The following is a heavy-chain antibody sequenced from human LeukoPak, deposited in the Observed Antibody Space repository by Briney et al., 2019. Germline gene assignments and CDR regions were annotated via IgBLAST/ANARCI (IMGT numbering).Heavy chain of an antibody. CDR2: MNPNSGNT. CDR3: ARVGSRLNWFDP. V-gene: IGHV1-8*03. D-gene: IGHD6-13*01. Sequence: ASVKVSCKASGYTFTSYDSNWVRQATGQGLEWMGWMNPNSGNTGYAQKFQGRVTITRNTSISTAYMELSRLRSEDTAVYYCARVGSRLNWFDPWGQGTLVTVSS. CDR1: GYTFTSYD. J-gene: IGHJ5*02.